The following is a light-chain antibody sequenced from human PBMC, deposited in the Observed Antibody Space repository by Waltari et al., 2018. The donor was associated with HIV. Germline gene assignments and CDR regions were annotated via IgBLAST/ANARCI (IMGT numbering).Light chain of an antibody. CDR2: GDS. CDR3: QSYDSGLSVV. V-gene: IGLV1-40*01. Sequence: QSVLTQPPSVSGAPGKRVTISCTGNRSNIGAGFDVHWYQQVPATAHKLPIYGDSSRPAGVVGRFAGTNTGSSSSLAISGLQADDEADYYGQSYDSGLSVVFGGGTKLTVL. CDR1: RSNIGAGFD. J-gene: IGLJ3*02.